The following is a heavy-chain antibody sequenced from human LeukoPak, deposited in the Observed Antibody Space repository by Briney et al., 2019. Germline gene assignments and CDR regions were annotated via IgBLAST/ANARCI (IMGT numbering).Heavy chain of an antibody. CDR1: GFTFGDYA. D-gene: IGHD4-23*01. Sequence: GGSLRLSCTASGFTFGDYAMSWVRQAPGKGLEWVSSISSSSTYIYYADSVKGRFTISRDNAKNSLYLQMNSLRAEDTAVYYCARGLRWYYFDYWGRGTLVTISS. V-gene: IGHV3-21*01. CDR2: ISSSSTYI. J-gene: IGHJ4*02. CDR3: ARGLRWYYFDY.